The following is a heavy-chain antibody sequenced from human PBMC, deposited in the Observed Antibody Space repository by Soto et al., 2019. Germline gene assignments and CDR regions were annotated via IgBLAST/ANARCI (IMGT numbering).Heavy chain of an antibody. J-gene: IGHJ5*02. D-gene: IGHD6-19*01. CDR1: GYTFTSYG. Sequence: ASVKVSCKASGYTFTSYGISWVRQAPGQGLEWMGWISAYNGNTNYAQKLQGRVTMTTDTSTSTAYMELRSLRSDDTAVYYCARDRSGWYHNGLDPWGQGPLVTVYS. CDR3: ARDRSGWYHNGLDP. V-gene: IGHV1-18*01. CDR2: ISAYNGNT.